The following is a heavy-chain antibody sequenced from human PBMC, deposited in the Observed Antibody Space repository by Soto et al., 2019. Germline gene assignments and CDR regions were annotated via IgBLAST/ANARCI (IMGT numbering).Heavy chain of an antibody. Sequence: ASVKVSCKASGYTFTTYYMHWVRQAPGQGLEWMGILNPSGGSTSYAQKFQGRVTMTRDTSTSTVYMELSSLRSEDTAVYYCANNSATYYDFCSGYYSDSDGANDAFDIWGQGTMVTVSS. D-gene: IGHD3-3*01. V-gene: IGHV1-46*03. CDR3: ANNSATYYDFCSGYYSDSDGANDAFDI. CDR2: LNPSGGST. J-gene: IGHJ3*02. CDR1: GYTFTTYY.